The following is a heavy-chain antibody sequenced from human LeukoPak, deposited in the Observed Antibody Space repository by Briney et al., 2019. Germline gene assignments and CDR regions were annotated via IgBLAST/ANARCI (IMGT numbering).Heavy chain of an antibody. CDR3: AKAGVRYFDSSGLYAFDC. V-gene: IGHV4-39*01. Sequence: SETLSLTCAVSGGSISITGYCWAWIPQPPGKGLGWIGTIYYSGSTYHNTSLKSRITMSVDTSRNQFSLKLSSVDAADTAVYYCAKAGVRYFDSSGLYAFDCWGQGTTVTVSS. J-gene: IGHJ3*01. D-gene: IGHD3-22*01. CDR1: GGSISITGYC. CDR2: IYYSGST.